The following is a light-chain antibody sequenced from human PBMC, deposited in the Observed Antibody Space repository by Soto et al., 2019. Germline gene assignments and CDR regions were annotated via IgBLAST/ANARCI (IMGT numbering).Light chain of an antibody. Sequence: DIQMTQSPSTLSASVGDRVTITCRASQSISSWLAWYQQKPGKAPKILIYKASSLESGVPSTFSGSGSGTEFTLTISSLQPDDFATYYCQQYNSYPWTFGHGTKVEIK. CDR3: QQYNSYPWT. V-gene: IGKV1-5*03. CDR1: QSISSW. CDR2: KAS. J-gene: IGKJ1*01.